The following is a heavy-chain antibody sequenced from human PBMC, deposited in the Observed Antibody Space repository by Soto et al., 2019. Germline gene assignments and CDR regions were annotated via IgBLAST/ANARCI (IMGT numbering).Heavy chain of an antibody. CDR3: ARDFGSGWYHGMGFDY. CDR1: GFTFSSYA. V-gene: IGHV3-30-3*01. D-gene: IGHD6-19*01. Sequence: QSGGSLRLSCAASGFTFSSYAMHWVRQAPGKGLEWVAVISYDGSNKYYADSVKGRFTISRDNSKNTLYLQMNSLRAEDTAVYYCARDFGSGWYHGMGFDYWGQGTLVTVSS. CDR2: ISYDGSNK. J-gene: IGHJ4*02.